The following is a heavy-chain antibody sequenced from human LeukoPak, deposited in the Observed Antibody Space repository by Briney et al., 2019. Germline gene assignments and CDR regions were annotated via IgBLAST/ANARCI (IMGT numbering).Heavy chain of an antibody. CDR1: GFTFSSYS. Sequence: GGSLRLSCAASGFTFSSYSMNWVRQAPGKGLEWVSSISSSSSYIYYADSVKGLFTISRDIFKNTLYLQMNSLRAEDTAVYHCVKSAGKDGYRDVFDIWGQGTVVTVSS. V-gene: IGHV3-21*04. CDR2: ISSSSSYI. J-gene: IGHJ3*02. CDR3: VKSAGKDGYRDVFDI. D-gene: IGHD5-24*01.